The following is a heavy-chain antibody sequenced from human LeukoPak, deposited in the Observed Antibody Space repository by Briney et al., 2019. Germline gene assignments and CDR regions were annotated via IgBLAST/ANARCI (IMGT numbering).Heavy chain of an antibody. Sequence: PPETLSLTCTVPGGSISRGAYYWSWIRQHPGKGLEWIVYIHYSGSTYYNPSLKRRVTISVDTSKNQFSLNLSSVTAADTAVYYCARVGVRGVITSFDFWGQGTLVTVSS. D-gene: IGHD3-10*01. CDR2: IHYSGST. CDR3: ARVGVRGVITSFDF. J-gene: IGHJ4*02. V-gene: IGHV4-31*03. CDR1: GGSISRGAYY.